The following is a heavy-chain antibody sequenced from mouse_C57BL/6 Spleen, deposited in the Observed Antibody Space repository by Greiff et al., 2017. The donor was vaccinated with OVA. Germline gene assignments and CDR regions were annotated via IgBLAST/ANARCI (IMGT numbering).Heavy chain of an antibody. J-gene: IGHJ1*03. D-gene: IGHD2-4*01. CDR3: AAGPYDYGGYFDV. CDR2: ISYDGSN. CDR1: GYSITSGYY. V-gene: IGHV3-6*01. Sequence: EVKLMESGPGLVKPSQSLSLTCSVTGYSITSGYYWNWIRQFPGNKLEWMGYISYDGSNNYNPSLKNRISITRDTSKNQFFLKLNSVTTEDTATYYCAAGPYDYGGYFDVWGTGTTVTVSS.